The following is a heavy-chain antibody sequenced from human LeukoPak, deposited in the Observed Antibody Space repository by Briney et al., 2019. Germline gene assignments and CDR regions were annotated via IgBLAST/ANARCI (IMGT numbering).Heavy chain of an antibody. CDR2: IYYSGST. Sequence: SETLSLTCTVSGGSISSYYWSWIRQPPGKGLEWIGYIYYSGSTNYNPSLKSRVTISVDTSKNQLSLKLSSVTAADTAVYYCARALMVPFEGFDPWGQGTLVTVSS. V-gene: IGHV4-59*01. CDR3: ARALMVPFEGFDP. D-gene: IGHD2-8*01. J-gene: IGHJ5*02. CDR1: GGSISSYY.